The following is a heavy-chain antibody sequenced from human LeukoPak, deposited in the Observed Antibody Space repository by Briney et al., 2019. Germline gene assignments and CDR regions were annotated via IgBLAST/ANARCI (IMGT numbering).Heavy chain of an antibody. CDR2: ISTYNGNT. CDR3: ARDCDRSGYYCY. D-gene: IGHD3-22*01. V-gene: IGHV1-18*03. J-gene: IGHJ4*02. CDR1: GYXFIDYG. Sequence: GASVKVSCKASGYXFIDYGISWVRQAPGQGLEWMGWISTYNGNTNYAQNLQGRVAMTTDTSTSTAYMELRSLRYDDMAVYYCARDCDRSGYYCYWGQGTLVTVSS.